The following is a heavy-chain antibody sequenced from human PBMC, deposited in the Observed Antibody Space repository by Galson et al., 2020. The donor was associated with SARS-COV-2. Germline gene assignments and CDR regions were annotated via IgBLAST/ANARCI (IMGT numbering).Heavy chain of an antibody. V-gene: IGHV3-7*01. J-gene: IGHJ4*02. CDR1: GFTFNNYW. CDR2: IQRDGSAK. Sequence: GGSLRLSCAASGFTFNNYWMSWVRQAPGTGLEWVANIQRDGSAKNYVDSVKGRFTISRDNAKNSLYLQMSNLRVEDTAVYFCAAERGPWGQGVLVTVSS. CDR3: AAERGP.